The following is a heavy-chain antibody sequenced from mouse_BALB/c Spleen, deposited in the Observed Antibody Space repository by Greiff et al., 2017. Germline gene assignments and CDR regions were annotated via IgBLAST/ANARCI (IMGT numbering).Heavy chain of an antibody. V-gene: IGHV1S81*02. CDR2: INPSNGRT. J-gene: IGHJ4*01. Sequence: QVQLQQPGAELVKPGASVKLSCKASGYTFTSYWMHWVKQRPGQGLEWIGEINPSNGRTNYNEKFKSKATLTVDKSSSTAYMQLSSLTSEDSAVYYCARRGRQSSYYAMDYWGQGTSVTVSS. CDR1: GYTFTSYW. CDR3: ARRGRQSSYYAMDY. D-gene: IGHD2-12*01.